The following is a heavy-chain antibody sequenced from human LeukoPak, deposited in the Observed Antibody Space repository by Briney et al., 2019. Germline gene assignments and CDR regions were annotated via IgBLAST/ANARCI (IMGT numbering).Heavy chain of an antibody. J-gene: IGHJ4*02. Sequence: GGSLRLSCAASGFTFSSHWMSWVRQTPGQGLEWVANINQAGSEKYYLDSVKGRFTISRDNAKNSLYLQMNSLRAEDTAVYYCARDGTAPGVYFDYWGQGTLVTVSS. D-gene: IGHD6-13*01. CDR3: ARDGTAPGVYFDY. CDR2: INQAGSEK. CDR1: GFTFSSHW. V-gene: IGHV3-7*01.